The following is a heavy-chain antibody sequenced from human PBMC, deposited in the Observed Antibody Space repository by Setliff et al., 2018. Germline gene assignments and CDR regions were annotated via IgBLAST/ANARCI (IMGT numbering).Heavy chain of an antibody. D-gene: IGHD6-19*01. CDR1: GGTFSSYV. CDR2: IIPMFGT. Sequence: ASVKVSCKASGGTFSSYVISWVREAPGQGLEWMGGIIPMFGTNYAQKFQGKVIITADGSTSTAYMELTSLRSDDAAVYYCARGPSGWSSATSRYYFYMDVWGKGTTVTVSS. CDR3: ARGPSGWSSATSRYYFYMDV. J-gene: IGHJ6*03. V-gene: IGHV1-69*13.